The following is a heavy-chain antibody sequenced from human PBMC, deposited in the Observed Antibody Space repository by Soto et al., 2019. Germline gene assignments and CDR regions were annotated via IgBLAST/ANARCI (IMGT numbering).Heavy chain of an antibody. CDR2: IIPFFGTA. CDR1: GDTFSSHA. V-gene: IGHV1-69*01. Sequence: QVQLVQSGAEVKKPGSSGKVSCKASGDTFSSHAFGWVRQAPGQGLEWMGGIIPFFGTANYAQKFQGRVAIAADASTTTAYMELSSLRSEDTAVYYCARGVEEMATTTAVWSFDLWGRGTLVTVSS. D-gene: IGHD1-1*01. CDR3: ARGVEEMATTTAVWSFDL. J-gene: IGHJ2*01.